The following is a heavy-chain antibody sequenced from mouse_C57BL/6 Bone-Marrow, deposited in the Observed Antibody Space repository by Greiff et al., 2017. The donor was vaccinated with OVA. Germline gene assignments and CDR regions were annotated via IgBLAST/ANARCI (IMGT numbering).Heavy chain of an antibody. CDR1: GYTFTSYW. J-gene: IGHJ4*01. CDR2: IDPSDSYT. V-gene: IGHV1-50*01. Sequence: VQLQQPGAELVKPGASVKLSCKASGYTFTSYWMQWVKQRPGQGLEWIGEIDPSDSYTSYNQKFKGKATLTVDTSSSTAYMQLSSLTSEDSAVYYCARDDYYGSSYNYAMDYWGQGTSVTVSS. D-gene: IGHD1-1*01. CDR3: ARDDYYGSSYNYAMDY.